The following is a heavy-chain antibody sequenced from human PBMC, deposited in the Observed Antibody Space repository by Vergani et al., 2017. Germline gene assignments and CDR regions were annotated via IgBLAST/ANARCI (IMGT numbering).Heavy chain of an antibody. CDR1: GFSFGNYA. D-gene: IGHD2-15*01. CDR3: ARGGKGIIMVVPSTHL. J-gene: IGHJ4*02. CDR2: ISYDGTEK. Sequence: QVKLEESGGGVVQPGRSLRLSCAASGFSFGNYAMHLVRQAPGKGLEWVGVISYDGTEKKYADSVNGRFTISRDNSKKMMSLQMNSLRVEDTAVYYCARGGKGIIMVVPSTHLWGQGTQVSVS. V-gene: IGHV3-30-3*01.